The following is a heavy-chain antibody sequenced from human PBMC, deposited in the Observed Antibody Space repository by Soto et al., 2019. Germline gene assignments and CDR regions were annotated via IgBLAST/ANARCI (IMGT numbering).Heavy chain of an antibody. D-gene: IGHD2-21*02. Sequence: SVKVSCKASGGTFISYAISWVRQPPGQGLEWMGGIIPIFGTANYAQKFQGRVTITADESTSTAYMELSSLRSEDTAVYYCARRDGYYYYGMDVWGQGTTVTVSS. V-gene: IGHV1-69*13. CDR3: ARRDGYYYYGMDV. CDR2: IIPIFGTA. CDR1: GGTFISYA. J-gene: IGHJ6*02.